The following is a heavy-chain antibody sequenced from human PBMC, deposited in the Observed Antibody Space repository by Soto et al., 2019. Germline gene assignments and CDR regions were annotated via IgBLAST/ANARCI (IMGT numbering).Heavy chain of an antibody. CDR2: ISYDGSNK. CDR3: AQESDAAVAELNFRENWF. Sequence: GGSLRLSCAASGFTFSSYGMHWVRQAPGKGLEWVAVISYDGSNKYYADSVKGRFTISRDNSKNTLYLQMNSLRAEDTAVYYCAQESDAAVAELNFRENWF. V-gene: IGHV3-30*18. D-gene: IGHD3-10*01. J-gene: IGHJ5*01. CDR1: GFTFSSYG.